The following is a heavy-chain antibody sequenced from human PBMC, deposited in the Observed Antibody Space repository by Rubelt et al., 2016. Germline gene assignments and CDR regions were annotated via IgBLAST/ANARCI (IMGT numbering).Heavy chain of an antibody. J-gene: IGHJ4*02. V-gene: IGHV4-34*01. D-gene: IGHD3-3*01. CDR2: INHSGST. CDR3: ASSPNYDFWSGYWGY. Sequence: QVQLQQWGAGLLKPSETLSLTCAVYGGSFSGYYWSWIRQPPGKGLEWIGEINHSGSTNYNPSLKSRVTISVDTSKNQFSLKLSSVTAADTAVYYCASSPNYDFWSGYWGYWGQGTLVTVSS. CDR1: GGSFSGYY.